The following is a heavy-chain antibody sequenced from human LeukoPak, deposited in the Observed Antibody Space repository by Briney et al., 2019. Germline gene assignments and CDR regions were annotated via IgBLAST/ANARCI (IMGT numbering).Heavy chain of an antibody. CDR3: ARLLAPAYYYGSGSITRGWLDY. Sequence: NPSETLSLTCAVYGGSFSGYYWSWIRQPPGKGLEWIGEINHSGSTNYNPSLKSRVTISVDTSKNQFSLKLSSVTAADTAVYYCARLLAPAYYYGSGSITRGWLDYWGQGTLVTVSS. CDR1: GGSFSGYY. V-gene: IGHV4-34*01. D-gene: IGHD3-10*01. CDR2: INHSGST. J-gene: IGHJ4*02.